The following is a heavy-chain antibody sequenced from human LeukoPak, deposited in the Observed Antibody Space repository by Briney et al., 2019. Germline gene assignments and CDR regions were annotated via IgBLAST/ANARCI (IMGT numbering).Heavy chain of an antibody. V-gene: IGHV4-34*01. CDR2: INHSGST. CDR1: GGSFSGYY. CDR3: ARGRVYYYGSGSYYNVAEEQDY. Sequence: SETLSLTCAVYGGSFSGYYWSWIRQPPGKGLEWIGEINHSGSTNYNPSLKSRVTISVDTSKNQFSLKLSSVTAADTAVYYCARGRVYYYGSGSYYNVAEEQDYWGQGTLVTVSS. D-gene: IGHD3-10*01. J-gene: IGHJ4*02.